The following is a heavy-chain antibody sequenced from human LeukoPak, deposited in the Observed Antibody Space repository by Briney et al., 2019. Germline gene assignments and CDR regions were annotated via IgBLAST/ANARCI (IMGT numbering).Heavy chain of an antibody. D-gene: IGHD2-2*01. V-gene: IGHV3-30*04. Sequence: GGSLRLSCAASGFTFSHYALHWVRQAPGKGLEWVALIGHDGADKYYADSVKGRFTISRDNSRNTLYMQMNSLRAEDTAVYYCAKSGRDSSTDYFDYWGQGTLVTVSS. CDR2: IGHDGADK. CDR3: AKSGRDSSTDYFDY. J-gene: IGHJ4*02. CDR1: GFTFSHYA.